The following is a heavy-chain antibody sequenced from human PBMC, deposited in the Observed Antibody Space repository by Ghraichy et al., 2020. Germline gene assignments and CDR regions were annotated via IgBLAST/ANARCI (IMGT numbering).Heavy chain of an antibody. CDR3: ARGWNSYGRGYFDF. J-gene: IGHJ4*02. V-gene: IGHV3-23*01. CDR2: ISGSGVGT. D-gene: IGHD5-18*01. Sequence: LSLTCAASGFTFSSYAMRWVRQAPGKGLEWVSGISGSGVGTNYADSVKGRFTVSRDNSENTLYLQMNILRAEDTAVYYCARGWNSYGRGYFDFWGQGSLVVVSS. CDR1: GFTFSSYA.